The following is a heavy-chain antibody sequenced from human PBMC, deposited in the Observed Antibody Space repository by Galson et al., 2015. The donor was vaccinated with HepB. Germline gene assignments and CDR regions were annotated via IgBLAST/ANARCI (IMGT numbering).Heavy chain of an antibody. CDR1: GGSISSYY. D-gene: IGHD1-26*01. V-gene: IGHV4-59*01. CDR2: IYYSGST. CDR3: ARGLLKYYFDY. J-gene: IGHJ4*02. Sequence: ETLSLTCTVSGGSISSYYWSWIRQPPGKGLEWIGYIYYSGSTNYNPSLKSRVTISVDTSKNQFSLKLSSVTAADTAVYYCARGLLKYYFDYWGQGTLVTVSS.